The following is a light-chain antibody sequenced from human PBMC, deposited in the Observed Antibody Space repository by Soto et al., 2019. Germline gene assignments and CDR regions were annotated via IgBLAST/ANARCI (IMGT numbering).Light chain of an antibody. J-gene: IGLJ2*01. Sequence: QSALTQPPSASGSPGQSVTISCTGTSSDVGGYNYVSWYQQHPGKAPKLMIYEVSKRPSGVPDRFSGSKSGNTASLTVSGLQAEDEADYYCSSYAGSNNMGFGGGTKLT. CDR2: EVS. CDR3: SSYAGSNNMG. V-gene: IGLV2-8*01. CDR1: SSDVGGYNY.